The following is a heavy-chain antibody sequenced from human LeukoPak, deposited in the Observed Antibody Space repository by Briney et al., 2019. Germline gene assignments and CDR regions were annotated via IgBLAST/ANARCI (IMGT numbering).Heavy chain of an antibody. J-gene: IGHJ4*02. Sequence: ASVKVSCKVSGYTLTELSMHWVRQAPGKGLEWMGGFDPEDGETIYAQKVQGRVTMTEDTSTDTAYMELSSLRSEDTAVYYCATDFRWGYCSSTSCSPPGYWGQGTLVTVSS. CDR2: FDPEDGET. V-gene: IGHV1-24*01. D-gene: IGHD2-2*01. CDR1: GYTLTELS. CDR3: ATDFRWGYCSSTSCSPPGY.